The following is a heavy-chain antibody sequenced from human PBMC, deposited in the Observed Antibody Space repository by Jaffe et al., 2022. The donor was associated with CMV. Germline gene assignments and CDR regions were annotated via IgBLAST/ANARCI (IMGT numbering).Heavy chain of an antibody. D-gene: IGHD3-22*01. Sequence: VQLVESGGGLVQPGGSLKLSCVASGFSFSNYWMTWVRQAPGKGLEWVANINQDGSERHYADSLRGRFTISRDNADNSLYLQMNSLRPEDTAIFYCGRDAPYSASSGFFDHWGQGILVSVSS. CDR1: GFSFSNYW. J-gene: IGHJ4*02. V-gene: IGHV3-7*03. CDR2: INQDGSER. CDR3: GRDAPYSASSGFFDH.